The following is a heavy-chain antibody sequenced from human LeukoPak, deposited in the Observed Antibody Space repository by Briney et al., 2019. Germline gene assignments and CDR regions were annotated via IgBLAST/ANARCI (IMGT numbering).Heavy chain of an antibody. J-gene: IGHJ3*01. CDR3: TTGFCTSTACHWDDAFAV. D-gene: IGHD2-2*01. Sequence: PGRSLRLSCAVAAVTLKDAWMTWVRQAPGGGLEWVARIEASGSTDYAAAVKGRFTISRDDSHNVVSLQMSSLKSEDAAVYYCTTGFCTSTACHWDDAFAVWGQGTTVTVTS. CDR1: AVTLKDAW. V-gene: IGHV3-15*04. CDR2: IEASGST.